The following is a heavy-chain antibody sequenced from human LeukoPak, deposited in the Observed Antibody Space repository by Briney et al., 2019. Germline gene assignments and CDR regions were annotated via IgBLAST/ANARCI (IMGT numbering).Heavy chain of an antibody. J-gene: IGHJ4*02. Sequence: GGSLRLSCAASAFTFSDYSMNWVRQAPGKGLEWVSYISGRSSTIYYADSVKGRFTISRDNAKNSMYLQMNSQRAEDTAVCYCARDRIKSGSYYFDYWGQRTLVTVAS. CDR3: ARDRIKSGSYYFDY. V-gene: IGHV3-48*01. D-gene: IGHD1-26*01. CDR1: AFTFSDYS. CDR2: ISGRSSTI.